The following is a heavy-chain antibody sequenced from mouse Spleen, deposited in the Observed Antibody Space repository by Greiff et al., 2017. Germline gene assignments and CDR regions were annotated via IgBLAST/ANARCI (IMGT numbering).Heavy chain of an antibody. Sequence: EVQVVESGPGLVKPSQSLSLTCSVTGYSITSGYYWNWIRQFPGNKLEWMGYISYDGSNNYNPSLKNRISITRDTSKNQFFLKLNSVTTEDTATYYCARGPHYYGSSYDVWGAGTTVTVSS. CDR1: GYSITSGYY. D-gene: IGHD1-1*01. CDR3: ARGPHYYGSSYDV. V-gene: IGHV3-6*01. CDR2: ISYDGSN. J-gene: IGHJ1*01.